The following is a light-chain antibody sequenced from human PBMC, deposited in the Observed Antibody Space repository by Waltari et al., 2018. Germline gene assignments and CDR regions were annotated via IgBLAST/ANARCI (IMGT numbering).Light chain of an antibody. Sequence: DIQMTQSPSSLSASIGDRVTITCQASEDINNYLNWYQQKPGKAPKLLIYDASNLQVGVPSRFSGGGSVTDFTFTISSLQPGDIATYYCQQHDNLPLTFGGGTKVEIK. J-gene: IGKJ4*01. CDR1: EDINNY. V-gene: IGKV1-33*01. CDR2: DAS. CDR3: QQHDNLPLT.